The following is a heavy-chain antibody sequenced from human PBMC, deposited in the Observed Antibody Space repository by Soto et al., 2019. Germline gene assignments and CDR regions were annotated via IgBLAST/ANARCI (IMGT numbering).Heavy chain of an antibody. J-gene: IGHJ6*02. Sequence: QVQLVQSGAEVKKPGASVKVSCKASGYTFTSYDINWVRQATVQGLEWMGWMNPNSGNTGYAQKFQGRVTMTRNTSISTAYLELSSLRSEDTAVYYCARGYDSSGWYYYYYGMDVWGQGTTVTVSS. D-gene: IGHD6-19*01. CDR3: ARGYDSSGWYYYYYGMDV. CDR2: MNPNSGNT. V-gene: IGHV1-8*01. CDR1: GYTFTSYD.